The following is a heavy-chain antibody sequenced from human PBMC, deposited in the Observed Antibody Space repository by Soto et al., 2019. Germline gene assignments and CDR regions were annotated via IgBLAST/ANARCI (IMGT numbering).Heavy chain of an antibody. D-gene: IGHD1-1*01. CDR3: TTGSNEGY. V-gene: IGHV3-15*07. Sequence: EVQLLESGGGLVKPGGSLRLSCAASGFSFSSAWMNWVRQAPGKGLEWVGRIRTKPEGETTDYPAPVKGRFTISRDDSKTTLYLQMTRLKIEDTAVYYCTTGSNEGYWGQGTLVTVSS. J-gene: IGHJ4*02. CDR1: GFSFSSAW. CDR2: IRTKPEGETT.